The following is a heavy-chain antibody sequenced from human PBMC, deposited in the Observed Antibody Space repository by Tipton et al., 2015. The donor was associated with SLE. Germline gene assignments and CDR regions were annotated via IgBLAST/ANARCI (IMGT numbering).Heavy chain of an antibody. D-gene: IGHD1-1*01. Sequence: SLRLSCVGSGFKFSDFEMHWVRQAPGKGLEWVSFISSRGDYNYYADSVRGRFTISRDNSKNTLYIQMNSLRGEDTAVYYCAGDPGIANGMDVWGQGTTVTVSS. V-gene: IGHV3-30*03. CDR2: ISSRGDYN. CDR1: GFKFSDFE. J-gene: IGHJ6*02. CDR3: AGDPGIANGMDV.